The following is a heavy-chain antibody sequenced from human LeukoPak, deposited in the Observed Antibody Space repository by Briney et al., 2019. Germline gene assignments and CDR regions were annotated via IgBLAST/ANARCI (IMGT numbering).Heavy chain of an antibody. D-gene: IGHD3-10*01. V-gene: IGHV3-11*01. Sequence: KPGGSLRLSCAASEFVFSDYYMSWVRQAPGKGLEWVSYISSGGNTKYYADSVKGRFTISRDNAKNSLYLQMNNRRAEDTAVYYCAREMGGDYGSGTFFDLCGQGNMVTVSS. CDR1: EFVFSDYY. CDR2: ISSGGNTK. J-gene: IGHJ4*02. CDR3: AREMGGDYGSGTFFDL.